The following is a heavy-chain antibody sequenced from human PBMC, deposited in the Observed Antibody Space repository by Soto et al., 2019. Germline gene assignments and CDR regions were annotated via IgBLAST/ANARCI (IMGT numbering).Heavy chain of an antibody. J-gene: IGHJ4*02. D-gene: IGHD1-26*01. CDR3: AKWGAPGSAATYDY. V-gene: IGHV3-23*01. CDR2: ISGSGGST. Sequence: EVQLLESGGGLVQPGGSLRLSCAASGFTFSSYAMSWVRQAPGKGLEWVSAISGSGGSTYYADSVKGRFTISRDNSKNTLYLQINSLRAEDTAVYYCAKWGAPGSAATYDYWGQGTLVTVSS. CDR1: GFTFSSYA.